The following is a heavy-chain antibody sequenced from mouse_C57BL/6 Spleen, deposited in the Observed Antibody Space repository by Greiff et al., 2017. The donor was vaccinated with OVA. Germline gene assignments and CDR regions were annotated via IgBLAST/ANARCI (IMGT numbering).Heavy chain of an antibody. CDR3: TRGGAPTGTFAY. D-gene: IGHD4-1*01. V-gene: IGHV1-15*01. CDR1: GYTFTDYD. J-gene: IGHJ3*01. CDR2: IDPETGGT. Sequence: QVQLQQSGAELVRPGASVTLSCKASGYTFTDYDMHWVKQTPVHGLEWIGAIDPETGGTAYNQKFKGKAILTADKSSSTAYMELRSLTSEDSAVYYCTRGGAPTGTFAYWGQGTLVTVSA.